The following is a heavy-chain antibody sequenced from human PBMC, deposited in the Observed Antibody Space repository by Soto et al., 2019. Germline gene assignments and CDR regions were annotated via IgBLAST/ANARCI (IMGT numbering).Heavy chain of an antibody. V-gene: IGHV3-30*03. Sequence: GGSLRLSCAASGFTFSSYCMHWVRQAPGKGLEWVAVISYDGSNNYYADSVKGRFTISRDNSKNTLYLQMNSLRAEDTALYYCARAGLGAFDIWGQGTMVTVSS. CDR1: GFTFSSYC. CDR3: ARAGLGAFDI. CDR2: ISYDGSNN. J-gene: IGHJ3*02.